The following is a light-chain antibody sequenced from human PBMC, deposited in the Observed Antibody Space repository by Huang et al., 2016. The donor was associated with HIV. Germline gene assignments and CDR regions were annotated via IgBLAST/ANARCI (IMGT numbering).Light chain of an antibody. V-gene: IGKV1-5*03. CDR2: QAD. CDR1: QSIGSW. J-gene: IGKJ2*01. Sequence: DIQRTQSPSTLSAAVGARVTITCRARQSIGSWLAWYEQSPGKAPKLLISQADSSESGVPSRFSGSGSGTDVTHTISSLQPYDFATDYCQQYHSYPYTFGRGTKLEIK. CDR3: QQYHSYPYT.